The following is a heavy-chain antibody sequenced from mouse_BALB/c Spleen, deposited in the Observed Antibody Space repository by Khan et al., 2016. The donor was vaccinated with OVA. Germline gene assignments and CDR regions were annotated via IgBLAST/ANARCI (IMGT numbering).Heavy chain of an antibody. V-gene: IGHV9-3-1*01. Sequence: QIQLVQSGPELKKPGETVKISCKAPGYTFTNYGMNWVKQAPGKSLKWMGWINTYTGEPTYADDFKGRFAFSLETSASTAYLQINNLKNEDTATYFCTRRISYFALDYWGQGTSVTVSS. CDR1: GYTFTNYG. D-gene: IGHD2-4*01. J-gene: IGHJ4*01. CDR2: INTYTGEP. CDR3: TRRISYFALDY.